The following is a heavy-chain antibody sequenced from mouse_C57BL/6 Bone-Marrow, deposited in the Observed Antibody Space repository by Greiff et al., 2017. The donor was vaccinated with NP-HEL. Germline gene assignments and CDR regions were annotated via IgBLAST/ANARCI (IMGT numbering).Heavy chain of an antibody. J-gene: IGHJ1*03. CDR2: ISYSGST. V-gene: IGHV3-8*01. CDR1: GYSITSDY. D-gene: IGHD1-1*01. Sequence: VQLKESGPGLAKPSQTLSLTCSVTGYSITSDYWNWIRKFPGNKLEYMGYISYSGSTYYNPSLKSRISITRDTSKNQYYLQLNSVTTEDTATYYCARFRYGSSYVQYFDVWGTGTTVTVSS. CDR3: ARFRYGSSYVQYFDV.